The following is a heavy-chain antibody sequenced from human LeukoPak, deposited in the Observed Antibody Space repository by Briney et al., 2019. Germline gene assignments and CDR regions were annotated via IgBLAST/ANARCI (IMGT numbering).Heavy chain of an antibody. V-gene: IGHV1-2*02. Sequence: ASVTVSYKASGYTFTGYYMHWVRQAPGQGLEWMGWINPNSGGTNYAQKFQGRVTMTRDTSISTAYMELSRLRSDDTAVYYCQVGATNTFDYWGQGTLVTVSS. J-gene: IGHJ4*02. CDR3: QVGATNTFDY. D-gene: IGHD1-26*01. CDR1: GYTFTGYY. CDR2: INPNSGGT.